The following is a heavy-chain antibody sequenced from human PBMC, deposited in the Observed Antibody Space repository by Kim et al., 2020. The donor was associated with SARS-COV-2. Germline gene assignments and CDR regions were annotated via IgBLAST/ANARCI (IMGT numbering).Heavy chain of an antibody. J-gene: IGHJ3*02. CDR2: ISSSSSYI. D-gene: IGHD3-22*01. Sequence: GGSLRLSCAASGFTFSSYSMNWVRQAPGKGLEWVSSISSSSSYIYYADSVKGRFTISRDNAKNSLYLQMNSLRAEDTAVYYCARERHDSSGYRSVDAFDIWGQGTMVTVSS. V-gene: IGHV3-21*01. CDR3: ARERHDSSGYRSVDAFDI. CDR1: GFTFSSYS.